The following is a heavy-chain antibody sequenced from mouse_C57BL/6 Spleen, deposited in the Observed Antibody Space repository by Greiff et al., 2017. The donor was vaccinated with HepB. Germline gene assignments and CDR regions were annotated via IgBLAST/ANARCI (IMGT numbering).Heavy chain of an antibody. J-gene: IGHJ3*01. CDR2: IDPSDSET. CDR1: GYTFTSYW. D-gene: IGHD1-1*01. V-gene: IGHV1-52*01. Sequence: QVHVKQPGAELVRPGSSVKLSCKASGYTFTSYWMHWVKQRPIQGLEWIGNIDPSDSETHYNQKFKDKATLTVDKSSSTAYMQLSSLTAEDSAVYYCARWSYYGSSDGFAYWGQGTLVTVSA. CDR3: ARWSYYGSSDGFAY.